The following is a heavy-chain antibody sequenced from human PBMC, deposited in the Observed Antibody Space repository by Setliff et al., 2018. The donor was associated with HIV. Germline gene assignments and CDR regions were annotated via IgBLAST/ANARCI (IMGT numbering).Heavy chain of an antibody. CDR2: VYASAYS. J-gene: IGHJ4*02. D-gene: IGHD2-2*01. V-gene: IGHV4-4*07. CDR1: GDSIGDYY. Sequence: SETLSLTCTVSGDSIGDYYWNWIRQPAGKGLEWIGRVYASAYSNYNPSLKSRVTISVDTSKNQFSLKLSSVTAADTAVYYCARLDCSSSSGFVDYWGQGTLVTVSS. CDR3: ARLDCSSSSGFVDY.